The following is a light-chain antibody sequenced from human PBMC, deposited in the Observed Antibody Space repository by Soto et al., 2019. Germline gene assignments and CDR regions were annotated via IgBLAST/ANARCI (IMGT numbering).Light chain of an antibody. CDR3: QQRSNWPSIT. CDR2: DAS. Sequence: EIVLTQSPGPLSLSPGARATLSCRAIQSVSNNYLAWYQQKPGQAPRLLIYDASNRATGIPARFSGSGSGTDFTLTINSLEPEDSAVYYCQQRSNWPSITFGQGTRLEIK. CDR1: QSVSNNY. V-gene: IGKV3-11*01. J-gene: IGKJ5*01.